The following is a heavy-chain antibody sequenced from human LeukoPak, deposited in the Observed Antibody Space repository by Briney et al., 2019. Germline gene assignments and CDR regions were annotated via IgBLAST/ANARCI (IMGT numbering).Heavy chain of an antibody. V-gene: IGHV4-61*05. D-gene: IGHD4-17*01. CDR1: GGSISSSSYY. Sequence: SETLSLTCTVSGGSISSSSYYWGWIRQPPGKGLEWIGYIYYSGSTNYNPSLKSRVTISVDTSKNQFSLKLSSVTAADTAVYYCARHQGRLRPYYFDYWGQGTLVTVSS. J-gene: IGHJ4*02. CDR2: IYYSGST. CDR3: ARHQGRLRPYYFDY.